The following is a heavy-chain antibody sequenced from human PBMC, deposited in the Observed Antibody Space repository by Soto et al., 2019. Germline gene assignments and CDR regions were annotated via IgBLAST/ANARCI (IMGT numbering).Heavy chain of an antibody. J-gene: IGHJ5*02. Sequence: ASVKVSCKASGYTFTSYGISWVRQAPGQGLEWMGWISAYNGNTNYAQKLQGRVTMTTDTSTSTAYVELRSLRSDDTAVYYCARVPDAYGDSAGFDPWGQGTLVTVSS. D-gene: IGHD4-17*01. CDR2: ISAYNGNT. CDR1: GYTFTSYG. CDR3: ARVPDAYGDSAGFDP. V-gene: IGHV1-18*04.